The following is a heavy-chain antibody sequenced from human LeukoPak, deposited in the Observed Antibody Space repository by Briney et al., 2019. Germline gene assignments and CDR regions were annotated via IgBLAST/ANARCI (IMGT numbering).Heavy chain of an antibody. CDR3: ARHLGIAVAGTTKYYYYGMDV. Sequence: GESLKISCKGSGYSFTSCWIGWVRQMPGKGLEWMGIIYPGDSDTRYSPSFQGQVTISADKSISTAYLQWSSLKASDTAMYYCARHLGIAVAGTTKYYYYGMDVWGQGTTVTVSS. V-gene: IGHV5-51*01. D-gene: IGHD6-19*01. CDR2: IYPGDSDT. CDR1: GYSFTSCW. J-gene: IGHJ6*02.